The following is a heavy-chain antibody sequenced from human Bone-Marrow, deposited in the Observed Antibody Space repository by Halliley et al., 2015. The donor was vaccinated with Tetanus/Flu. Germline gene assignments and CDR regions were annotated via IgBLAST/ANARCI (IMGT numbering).Heavy chain of an antibody. Sequence: SLRLSCAASGFIFSDYHMNWVRQAPGKGLEWVAIIENTFVIYYADSVKGRFTISRDNVRDSLYLQMNSLRAEDTAVYYCARDDFYSSGGHREFDLRGQGTLVTVSS. D-gene: IGHD2-21*01. J-gene: IGHJ4*02. CDR1: GFIFSDYH. CDR2: IENTFVI. CDR3: ARDDFYSSGGHREFDL. V-gene: IGHV3-11*04.